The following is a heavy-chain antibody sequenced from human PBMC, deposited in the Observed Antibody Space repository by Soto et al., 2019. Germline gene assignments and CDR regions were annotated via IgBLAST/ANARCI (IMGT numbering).Heavy chain of an antibody. Sequence: ASVKVSCKASGYNFTRYAITWVRQAPGQGLEWRGWISVYKVNTKYAQKFQGRVTLTTDTATSTVYMELRSLRSDDMAVYYCARHRLTFYSSRRPNAPYSGLDGWDQGTTVTV. V-gene: IGHV1-18*03. CDR1: GYNFTRYA. CDR2: ISVYKVNT. J-gene: IGHJ6*02. D-gene: IGHD2-15*01. CDR3: ARHRLTFYSSRRPNAPYSGLDG.